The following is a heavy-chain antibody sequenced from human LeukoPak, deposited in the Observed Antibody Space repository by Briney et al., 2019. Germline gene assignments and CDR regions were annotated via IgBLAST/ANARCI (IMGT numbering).Heavy chain of an antibody. J-gene: IGHJ1*01. Sequence: PSETLSLTCTGSGGSISSYYWSWIPQPPGKGLVWIVYIYYSGSTNYNPSLKSRVTISVDTSKNQFSLKLSSVTAADTAVYDTAIILITIAPGETLYFWGAGGQ. CDR2: IYYSGST. V-gene: IGHV4-59*01. CDR3: AIILITIAPGETLYFWGA. D-gene: IGHD3-10*01. CDR1: GGSISSYY.